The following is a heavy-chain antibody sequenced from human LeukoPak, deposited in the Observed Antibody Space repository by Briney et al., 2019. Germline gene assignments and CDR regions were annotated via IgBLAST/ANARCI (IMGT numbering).Heavy chain of an antibody. Sequence: GGSLRLSCAASGFTFSSYTMAWVRQAPGKGLECVSSLSFGGGTIYYADSVEGRFTISRDTSKNTLYLQMNSLRAEDTAIYYCAKEVVPGTSRSFDYWGQGTLVTVSS. CDR2: LSFGGGTI. V-gene: IGHV3-23*01. D-gene: IGHD2-2*01. CDR1: GFTFSSYT. J-gene: IGHJ4*02. CDR3: AKEVVPGTSRSFDY.